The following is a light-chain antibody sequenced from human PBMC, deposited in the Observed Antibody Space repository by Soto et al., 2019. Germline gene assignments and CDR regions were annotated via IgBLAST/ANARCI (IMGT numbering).Light chain of an antibody. CDR1: SSDVGGYNY. J-gene: IGLJ3*02. V-gene: IGLV2-14*01. CDR3: CSFTNSYPWV. CDR2: EVS. Sequence: QSALTQPASVSGSPGQSITISCTGTSSDVGGYNYVSWFQHHPGKVPKLMIYEVSHRPSGVSDRFSGSKSGTTASLTISGLLAEDEADYYCCSFTNSYPWVFGGGTKLTVL.